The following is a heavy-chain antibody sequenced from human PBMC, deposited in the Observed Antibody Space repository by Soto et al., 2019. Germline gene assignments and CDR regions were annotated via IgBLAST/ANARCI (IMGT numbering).Heavy chain of an antibody. V-gene: IGHV3-23*01. J-gene: IGHJ3*02. CDR3: AKRTQHQLVPDAFDI. CDR2: ISGSGGST. D-gene: IGHD6-13*01. Sequence: GESLKISGAASGFTFSSYAMSWVRQAPGKGLEWVSAISGSGGSTYYAYSVKGRFTISRDNSKNTLYLQMNSLRAEDTDVYYCAKRTQHQLVPDAFDIWGQGTMVTVSS. CDR1: GFTFSSYA.